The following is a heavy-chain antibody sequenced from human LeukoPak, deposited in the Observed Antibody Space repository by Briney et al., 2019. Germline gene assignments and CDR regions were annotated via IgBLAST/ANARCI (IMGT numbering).Heavy chain of an antibody. D-gene: IGHD2-15*01. J-gene: IGHJ6*02. CDR2: MNPNSGNT. CDR1: GYTFSSYD. V-gene: IGHV1-8*01. CDR3: ARVRGSYYYYGMDV. Sequence: ASVKVSCKASGYTFSSYDINRVRQATGQGLEWLGWMNPNSGNTGYAQKFQGRVTMTRNTSISTAYMELSSLRSEDTAVYYCARVRGSYYYYGMDVWGQGTTVTVSS.